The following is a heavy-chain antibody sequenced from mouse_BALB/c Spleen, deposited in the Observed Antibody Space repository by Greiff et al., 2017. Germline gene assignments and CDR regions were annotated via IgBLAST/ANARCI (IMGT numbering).Heavy chain of an antibody. V-gene: IGHV1-67*01. Sequence: VQLQQSGPELVRPGVSVKISCKGSGYTFTDYAMHWVKQSHAKSLEWIGVISTYYGNTNYNQKFKGKATMTVDKSSSTAYMELARLTSEDSAIYYCARSYYDYDGAWLAYWGQGTLVTVSA. CDR2: ISTYYGNT. J-gene: IGHJ3*01. CDR1: GYTFTDYA. CDR3: ARSYYDYDGAWLAY. D-gene: IGHD2-4*01.